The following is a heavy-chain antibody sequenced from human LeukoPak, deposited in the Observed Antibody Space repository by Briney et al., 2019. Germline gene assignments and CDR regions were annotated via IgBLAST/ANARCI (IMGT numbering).Heavy chain of an antibody. J-gene: IGHJ4*02. D-gene: IGHD3-9*01. Sequence: PSETLSLTCTVSGGSISSYYWSWIRQPPGKGLEWIGYIYYSGSTNYNPSLKSRVTISVDTSKNQFSLKLSSVTAADTAVYYCARGTITYYDILTGPPTSYYFDYWGQGTLVTVSS. V-gene: IGHV4-59*01. CDR1: GGSISSYY. CDR3: ARGTITYYDILTGPPTSYYFDY. CDR2: IYYSGST.